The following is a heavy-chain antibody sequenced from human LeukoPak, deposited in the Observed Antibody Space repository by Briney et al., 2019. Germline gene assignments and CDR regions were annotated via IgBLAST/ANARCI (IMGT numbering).Heavy chain of an antibody. V-gene: IGHV3-23*01. Sequence: GGSLRLSCAASGFTFSSYAMSWVRQAPGKGLEWVSAISGSGGSTYYADSVKGRFTLSRDNSKNTLYLQMNSLRAEDTAVYYCAKRWYSSGWYSNYFDYWGQGTLVTVSS. J-gene: IGHJ4*02. D-gene: IGHD6-19*01. CDR3: AKRWYSSGWYSNYFDY. CDR1: GFTFSSYA. CDR2: ISGSGGST.